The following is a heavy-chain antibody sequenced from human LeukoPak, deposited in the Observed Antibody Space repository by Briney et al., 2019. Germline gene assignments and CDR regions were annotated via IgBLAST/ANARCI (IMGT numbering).Heavy chain of an antibody. J-gene: IGHJ3*02. CDR2: IYPYSGDT. Sequence: ASATVSCKASGYTFTGYYIHWVRQAPGQGLEWMGWIYPYSGDTNYAQNFQGRVTMTRDTSISTAYMELSSLKSDDTAVYYCARDRNSGSSLDIWGQGTMLTVS. CDR1: GYTFTGYY. V-gene: IGHV1-2*02. D-gene: IGHD6-6*01. CDR3: ARDRNSGSSLDI.